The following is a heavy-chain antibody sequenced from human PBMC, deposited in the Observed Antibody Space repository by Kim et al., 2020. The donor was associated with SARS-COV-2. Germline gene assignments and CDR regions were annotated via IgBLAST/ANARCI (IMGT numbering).Heavy chain of an antibody. V-gene: IGHV4-59*09. D-gene: IGHD6-19*01. Sequence: KSRVTRSVDTSKNQFSLKLSSVTAADTAVYYCARGYSSGWYGGARGWFDPWGQGTLVTVSS. J-gene: IGHJ5*02. CDR3: ARGYSSGWYGGARGWFDP.